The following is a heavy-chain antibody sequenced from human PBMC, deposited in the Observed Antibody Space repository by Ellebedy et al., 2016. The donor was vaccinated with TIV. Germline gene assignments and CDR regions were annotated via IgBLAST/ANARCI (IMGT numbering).Heavy chain of an antibody. CDR2: IYPGDSDT. CDR1: GYSFTSYW. CDR3: ARGGAMVPLWFGVNWFDP. Sequence: GESLKISXKGSGYSFTSYWIGWVRQMPGKGLEWMGIIYPGDSDTRYSPSFQGQVTISADKSISTAYLQWSSLKASDTAMYYCARGGAMVPLWFGVNWFDPWGQGTLVTVSS. V-gene: IGHV5-51*01. D-gene: IGHD3-10*01. J-gene: IGHJ5*02.